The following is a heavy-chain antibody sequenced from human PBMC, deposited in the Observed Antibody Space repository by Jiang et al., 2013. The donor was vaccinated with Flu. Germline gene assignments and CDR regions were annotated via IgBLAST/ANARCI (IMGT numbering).Heavy chain of an antibody. CDR3: TTEFTGDYVGMDV. D-gene: IGHD1-14*01. CDR2: IKSKIDGGTT. V-gene: IGHV3-15*07. Sequence: VQLVESGGGLVKPGGSLRLSCAASGFTFSNAWMNWVRQAPGKGLEWVGRIKSKIDGGTTDYAAPVKGRFTISRDDSKNTMYLQMNSLKTEDTAVYYCTTEFTGDYVGMDVWG. CDR1: GFTFSNAW. J-gene: IGHJ6*01.